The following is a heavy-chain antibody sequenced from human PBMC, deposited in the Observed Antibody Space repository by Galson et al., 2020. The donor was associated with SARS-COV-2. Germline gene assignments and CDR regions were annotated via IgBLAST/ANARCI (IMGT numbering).Heavy chain of an antibody. CDR1: GYTLTELS. D-gene: IGHD2-2*01. V-gene: IGHV1-24*01. J-gene: IGHJ5*02. CDR2: FDPEDGET. Sequence: AQASVKVSCKVSGYTLTELSMHWVRQAPGKGLEWMGGFDPEDGETIYAQKFQGRVTMTEDTSTDTAYMELSSLRSEDTAVYYCATSSPVVSYWFDPWGQGTLVTVSS. CDR3: ATSSPVVSYWFDP.